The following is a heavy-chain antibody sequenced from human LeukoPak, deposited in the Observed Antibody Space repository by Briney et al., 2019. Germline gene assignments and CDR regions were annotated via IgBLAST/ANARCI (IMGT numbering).Heavy chain of an antibody. J-gene: IGHJ6*03. Sequence: VASVKVSCKASGYTFTGYYMHWVRQAPGQGLEWMGWINPNSGGTNYAQKFQGRVTMTRDTSISTAYMELSRLRSDDTAVYYCARGKTYYDILTGLTLYYYMDVWGKGTTVTVSS. CDR1: GYTFTGYY. CDR2: INPNSGGT. D-gene: IGHD3-9*01. CDR3: ARGKTYYDILTGLTLYYYMDV. V-gene: IGHV1-2*02.